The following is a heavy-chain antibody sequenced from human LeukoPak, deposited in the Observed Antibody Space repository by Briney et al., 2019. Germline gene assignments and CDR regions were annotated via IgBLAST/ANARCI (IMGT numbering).Heavy chain of an antibody. CDR1: GFSFSSYG. Sequence: GGSLRLSCAPSGFSFSSYGMHWVRQAPGKGLEWVAFIRYDGSNKYYAHSVKGRFTISRDNSKNTLYLQMNSLRAEDRAVYYCAEVRGALYFFDYWGQGALVTVSS. V-gene: IGHV3-30*02. CDR3: AEVRGALYFFDY. CDR2: IRYDGSNK. J-gene: IGHJ4*02. D-gene: IGHD1-26*01.